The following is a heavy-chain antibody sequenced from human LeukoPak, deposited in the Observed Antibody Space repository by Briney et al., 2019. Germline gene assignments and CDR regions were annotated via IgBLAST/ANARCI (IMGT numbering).Heavy chain of an antibody. J-gene: IGHJ6*03. Sequence: GASVKVSCKASGYTFTSYDINWVRQATGQGLEWMGWMNPNSGNTGYAQKFQGRVTMTRNTSISTAYMELSSLRSEDTAVYYCARGRDDPNYYYYYMDVWGKGTTVTVSS. V-gene: IGHV1-8*01. CDR1: GYTFTSYD. CDR2: MNPNSGNT. CDR3: ARGRDDPNYYYYYMDV.